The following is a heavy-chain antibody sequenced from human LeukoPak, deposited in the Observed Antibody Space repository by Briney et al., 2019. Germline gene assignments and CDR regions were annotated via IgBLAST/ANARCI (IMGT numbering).Heavy chain of an antibody. CDR3: ARGIPYGGEDY. D-gene: IGHD3-16*01. Sequence: SVKVSCKASGGTFSSYAISWVRQAPGQGLEWMGGIIPIFGTANYAQKFQGRVTITADKSTSTAYMELRSLRSDDTAVYYCARGIPYGGEDYWGQGTLVTVSS. CDR2: IIPIFGTA. J-gene: IGHJ4*02. V-gene: IGHV1-69*06. CDR1: GGTFSSYA.